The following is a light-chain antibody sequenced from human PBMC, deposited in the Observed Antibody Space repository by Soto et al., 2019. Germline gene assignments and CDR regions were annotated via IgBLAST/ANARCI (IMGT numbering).Light chain of an antibody. CDR3: SSYTNINTRACV. Sequence: SVLSQPASMSGSPGQSITISCTGTSGDIGSYNRVSWYQQHPGKAPKLIIYEVTDRPSGVSNRFSGSKSGNTASLTISGLQAEDEAEYYCSSYTNINTRACVFGTGTKVTVL. V-gene: IGLV2-14*01. CDR1: SGDIGSYNR. CDR2: EVT. J-gene: IGLJ1*01.